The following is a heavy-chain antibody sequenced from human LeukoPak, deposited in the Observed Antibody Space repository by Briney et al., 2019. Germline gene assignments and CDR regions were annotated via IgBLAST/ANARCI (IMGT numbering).Heavy chain of an antibody. Sequence: SQTLSLIQAVCVDFINRGNWWSWVRQSPGKGLEWIGEIYHNGTPNYSPSLKSRVTISADTFKNHFSLKLTSVTAADTAVYYCATAPILRGEGGEHFEYGMDVWGQGTTVIVSS. CDR2: IYHNGTP. CDR3: ATAPILRGEGGEHFEYGMDV. J-gene: IGHJ6*02. D-gene: IGHD2-2*02. V-gene: IGHV4-4*02. CDR1: VDFINRGNW.